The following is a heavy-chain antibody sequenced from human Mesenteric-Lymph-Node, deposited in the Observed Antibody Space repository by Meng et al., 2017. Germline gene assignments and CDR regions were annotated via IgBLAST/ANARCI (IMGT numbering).Heavy chain of an antibody. Sequence: QVMRYALDPGLVKPSRTLPLTVTVSGGSISSGDYYWSWIRQPPGKGLELIGEIPHRGSSAYNPSLKSRVSMSIDKSKNQFSLKLTSVTAADTAVYHCLRGSGGSVWGQGTLVTASS. V-gene: IGHV4-30-4*01. J-gene: IGHJ1*01. CDR3: LRGSGGSV. D-gene: IGHD3-10*01. CDR2: IPHRGSS. CDR1: GGSISSGDYY.